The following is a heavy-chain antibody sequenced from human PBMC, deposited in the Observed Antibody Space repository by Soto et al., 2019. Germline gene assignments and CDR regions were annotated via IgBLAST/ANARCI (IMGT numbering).Heavy chain of an antibody. J-gene: IGHJ1*01. CDR2: ISWDGGST. V-gene: IGHV3-43*01. CDR1: GFTFDDYT. CDR3: AKSSLGATAEYFQH. Sequence: GGSLRLSCAASGFTFDDYTMHWVRQAPGKGLEWVSLISWDGGSTYYADSVKGRFTISRDNSKNSLYLQMNSLRTEDTALYYCAKSSLGATAEYFQHWGQGTLVTVSS. D-gene: IGHD1-26*01.